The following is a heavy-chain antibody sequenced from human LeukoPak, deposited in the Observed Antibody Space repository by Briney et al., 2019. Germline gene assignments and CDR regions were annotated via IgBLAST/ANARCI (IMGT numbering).Heavy chain of an antibody. CDR2: IKQDGSEK. Sequence: PGGSLRLSCAASGFTFSSYWMSWVRQAPGKGLEWVANIKQDGSEKYYVDSVKGRFTISRDNAKNSLYLQMNSPRAEDTAVYYCARDFRSITIFGVVILDAFDIWGQGTMVTVSS. J-gene: IGHJ3*02. CDR1: GFTFSSYW. D-gene: IGHD3-3*01. V-gene: IGHV3-7*01. CDR3: ARDFRSITIFGVVILDAFDI.